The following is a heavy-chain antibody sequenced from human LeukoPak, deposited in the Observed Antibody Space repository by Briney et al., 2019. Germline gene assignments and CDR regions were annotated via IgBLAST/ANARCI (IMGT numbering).Heavy chain of an antibody. V-gene: IGHV3-23*01. CDR2: ISGSGGST. CDR1: GFTFSSYA. CDR3: AKIPHIVVVTAHFDY. J-gene: IGHJ4*02. Sequence: PGGSLRLSCAASGFTFSSYAMSWVRQAPGKGLEWVSAISGSGGSTYYADSVKGRFTISRDNSKNTLCLQMNSLRAEDTAVYYCAKIPHIVVVTAHFDYWGQGTLVTVSS. D-gene: IGHD2-21*02.